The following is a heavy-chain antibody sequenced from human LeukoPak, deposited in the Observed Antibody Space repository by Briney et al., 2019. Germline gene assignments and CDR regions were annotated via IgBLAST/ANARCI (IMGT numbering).Heavy chain of an antibody. CDR1: GASISSRSDY. CDR2: YTGST. CDR3: ARHGNRGGGHFDIFDY. D-gene: IGHD3-16*01. J-gene: IGHJ4*02. Sequence: SETLSLTCTVSGASISSRSDYCGWIRPPPGKGLGWIGTYTGSTYYNPSLKSRVIISVDTSKNQFSLALSSVTAADTAIYYCARHGNRGGGHFDIFDYWGQGTLVTVSS. V-gene: IGHV4-39*01.